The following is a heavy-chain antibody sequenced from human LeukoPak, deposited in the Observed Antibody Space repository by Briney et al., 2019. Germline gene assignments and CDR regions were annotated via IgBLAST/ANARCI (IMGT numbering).Heavy chain of an antibody. CDR2: ISSSSSYI. Sequence: GGSLRLSCAASGFTFSSYSMNWVSQAPGKGLEWVSSISSSSSYIYYADSVKGRFTISRDNAKNSLYLQMNSLRAEDTAVYYCARDRVAAAAPGWYFDLWGRGTLVTVSS. CDR1: GFTFSSYS. D-gene: IGHD6-13*01. J-gene: IGHJ2*01. V-gene: IGHV3-21*01. CDR3: ARDRVAAAAPGWYFDL.